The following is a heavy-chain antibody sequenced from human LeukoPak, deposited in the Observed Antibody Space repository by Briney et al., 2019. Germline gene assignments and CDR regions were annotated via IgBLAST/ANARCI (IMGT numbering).Heavy chain of an antibody. J-gene: IGHJ4*02. V-gene: IGHV3-7*01. D-gene: IGHD6-19*01. CDR2: MNIDGSEK. CDR1: GFTFISYW. CDR3: ARGLSPLGGFDY. Sequence: GGSLRLSCAASGFTFISYWMGWVRQAPGKRPEWVANMNIDGSEKYYADSVKGRFTISRDNARNSVYLQMNGLRVEDTAVYYCARGLSPLGGFDYWGQGTLVTVSS.